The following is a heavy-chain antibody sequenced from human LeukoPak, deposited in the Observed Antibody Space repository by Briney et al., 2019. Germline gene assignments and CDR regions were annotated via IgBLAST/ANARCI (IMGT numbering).Heavy chain of an antibody. V-gene: IGHV3-11*04. D-gene: IGHD6-19*01. CDR3: ARAHSSGWYAA. Sequence: GGSVRLSCAASGFTFSDYYMSWIRQAPGKGLEWVSYISSSGSTIYYADSVKGRFTISRDNAKNSLYLQMNSLRAEDTAVYYCARAHSSGWYAAWGQGTLVTVSS. CDR1: GFTFSDYY. CDR2: ISSSGSTI. J-gene: IGHJ4*02.